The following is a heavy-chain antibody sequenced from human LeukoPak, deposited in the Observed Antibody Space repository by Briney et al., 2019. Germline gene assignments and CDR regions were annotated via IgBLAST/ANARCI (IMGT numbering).Heavy chain of an antibody. D-gene: IGHD1-7*01. CDR1: GGSISSSSYY. V-gene: IGHV4-39*07. CDR3: ARGRLELRINWFDP. Sequence: SETLSLTCTVSGGSISSSSYYWGWIRQPPGKGLEWIGEINHSGSTNYNPSLKSRVTISVDTSKNQFSLKLSSVTAADTAVYYCARGRLELRINWFDPWGQGTLVTVSS. CDR2: INHSGST. J-gene: IGHJ5*02.